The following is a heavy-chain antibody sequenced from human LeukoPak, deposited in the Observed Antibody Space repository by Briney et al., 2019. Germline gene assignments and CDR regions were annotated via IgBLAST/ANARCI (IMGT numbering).Heavy chain of an antibody. D-gene: IGHD2-15*01. J-gene: IGHJ4*02. CDR1: GFTFSSYA. CDR3: ARDLEGSLDY. V-gene: IGHV3-64*01. Sequence: GGSLRLSCAASGFTFSSYAMHWVRQAPGKGLEYVSAISSNGGSTYYANSVKGRFTISRDNSKNTLYLQMGSLRAEGMAVYYCARDLEGSLDYWGQGTLVTVSS. CDR2: ISSNGGST.